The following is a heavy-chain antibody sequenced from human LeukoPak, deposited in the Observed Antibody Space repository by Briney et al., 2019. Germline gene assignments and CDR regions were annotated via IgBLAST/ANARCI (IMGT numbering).Heavy chain of an antibody. Sequence: ASVKVSCKASGYTFTSYYIHWVRQAPGQGLEWMGWIDPNTGGTHYAQKFQGRVTMTRDASISTAYMELSRLRSDDTAVYYCARDSTYCSSTSCYYDYWGQGTLVTVSS. CDR2: IDPNTGGT. D-gene: IGHD2-2*01. CDR1: GYTFTSYY. CDR3: ARDSTYCSSTSCYYDY. V-gene: IGHV1-2*02. J-gene: IGHJ4*02.